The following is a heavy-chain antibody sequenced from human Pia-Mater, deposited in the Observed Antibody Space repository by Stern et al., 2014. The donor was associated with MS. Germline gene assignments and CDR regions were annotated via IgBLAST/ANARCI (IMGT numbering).Heavy chain of an antibody. CDR1: GFTFSSHG. Sequence: VQLVESGGGVVQPGRSLRLSCAASGFTFSSHGMHWVRQAPGKGLERVAVIWYDGSNKYYADSVKGRFTIFRDNSKNTLYLQMNSLRAEDTAVYYCARSSSPSPYYYYGMDVWGQGTTVTVSS. J-gene: IGHJ6*02. CDR2: IWYDGSNK. D-gene: IGHD6-13*01. CDR3: ARSSSPSPYYYYGMDV. V-gene: IGHV3-33*01.